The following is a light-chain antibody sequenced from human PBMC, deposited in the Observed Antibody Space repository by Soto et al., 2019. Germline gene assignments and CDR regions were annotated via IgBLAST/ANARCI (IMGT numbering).Light chain of an antibody. Sequence: QSVLTQPASVSGSPGQSITISCTGTSSDVGHPYNYVSWYQQHPGKAPKLLIFKVSNRPSGISGRFSGSKSGNTAYLTISGLQVEDEAEYFCFSFTTTSTHVFGTGTKLTVL. V-gene: IGLV2-14*03. CDR1: SSDVGHPYNY. CDR2: KVS. CDR3: FSFTTTSTHV. J-gene: IGLJ1*01.